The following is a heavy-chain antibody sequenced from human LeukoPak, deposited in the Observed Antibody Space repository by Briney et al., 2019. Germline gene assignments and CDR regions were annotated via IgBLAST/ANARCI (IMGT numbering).Heavy chain of an antibody. CDR2: ISWDDSST. V-gene: IGHV3-43*01. Sequence: GGSLTLFCAASGFTFDDYTMHWVRHAPGKGLEWVSLISWDDSSTYYADSANGQFTISRHKSKKSLYLQTNSRRTEDTALYYSVKEVAAASYIYVGGKGTTVTVSS. CDR3: VKEVAAASYIYV. J-gene: IGHJ6*03. CDR1: GFTFDDYT. D-gene: IGHD6-13*01.